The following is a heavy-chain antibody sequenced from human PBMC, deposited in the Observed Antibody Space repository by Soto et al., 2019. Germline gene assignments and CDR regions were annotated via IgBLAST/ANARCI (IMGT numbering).Heavy chain of an antibody. CDR1: GFTFSYHG. J-gene: IGHJ4*01. CDR2: ISSNGENT. D-gene: IGHD6-13*01. Sequence: GGSPRLSSAASGFTFSYHGMKLVRQAPGRGLEWVSTISSNGENTHYADSVKGRFIISSDNSSNTVDLQMNSLRAEDTAIYYCVSWVSAHFDSCGHGTPVTVSS. CDR3: VSWVSAHFDS. V-gene: IGHV3-23*01.